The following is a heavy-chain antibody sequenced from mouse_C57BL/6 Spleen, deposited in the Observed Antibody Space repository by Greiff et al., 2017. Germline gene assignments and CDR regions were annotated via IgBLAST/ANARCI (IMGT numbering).Heavy chain of an antibody. CDR3: ARGLGQENGAWVSY. CDR1: GYTFTSYW. CDR2: IHPNSGST. Sequence: QVQLQQPGAELVKPGASVKLSCKASGYTFTSYWMHWVKQRPGQGLEWIGMIHPNSGSTNYNEKFKSKATLTVDKSSSTAYMQLSSLTSEDSAVYYCARGLGQENGAWVSYWGQGTLVTVSA. V-gene: IGHV1-64*01. D-gene: IGHD4-1*01. J-gene: IGHJ3*01.